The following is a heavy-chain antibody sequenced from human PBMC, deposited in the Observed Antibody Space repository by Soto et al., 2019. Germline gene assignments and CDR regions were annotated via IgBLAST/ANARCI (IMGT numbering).Heavy chain of an antibody. CDR3: AHAYVGRSLY. D-gene: IGHD3-10*02. CDR2: MSWDDSK. Sequence: QITLKESGPTLAKPTQALTLTCTFSGFSLTTDRVGVGWIRQPPGAALEWLAVMSWDDSKTYTPSLESRLTTTKDTSKNQVALTMPNMDSLDTATYYCAHAYVGRSLYWGQGTLVTVSS. J-gene: IGHJ4*02. CDR1: GFSLTTDRVG. V-gene: IGHV2-5*02.